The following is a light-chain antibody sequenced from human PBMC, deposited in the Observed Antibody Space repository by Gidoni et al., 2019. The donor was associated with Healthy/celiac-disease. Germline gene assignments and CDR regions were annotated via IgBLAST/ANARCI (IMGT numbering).Light chain of an antibody. CDR1: QSISSY. J-gene: IGKJ1*01. CDR3: QQSYSTPLWT. CDR2: AAS. Sequence: DIQMTQSPSSLSASVGDRVTITCRASQSISSYLNWYQQKPGKAPKLLIYAASSLQSGVPSRFCGSGSWTDFTLTISSLQPEDFATYYCQQSYSTPLWTFGEGTKVEIK. V-gene: IGKV1-39*01.